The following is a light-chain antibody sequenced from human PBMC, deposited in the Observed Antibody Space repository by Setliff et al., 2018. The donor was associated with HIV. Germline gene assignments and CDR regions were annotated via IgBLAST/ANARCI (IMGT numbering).Light chain of an antibody. J-gene: IGLJ3*02. Sequence: QSALTQPPSASGTPGLRVTISCSGTKSNIGSNYVYWYQQLPGTAPKPLIYRNNERRPGVPDRFSGSTSGTTASLAISGLRSEDEADYYCGSWDDSLNDWVVFGGGTQLPV. V-gene: IGLV1-47*01. CDR3: GSWDDSLNDWVV. CDR2: RNN. CDR1: KSNIGSNY.